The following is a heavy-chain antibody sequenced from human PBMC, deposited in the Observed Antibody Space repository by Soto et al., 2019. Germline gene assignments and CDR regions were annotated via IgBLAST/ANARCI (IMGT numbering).Heavy chain of an antibody. CDR1: GFTFSRYS. V-gene: IGHV3-21*01. D-gene: IGHD3-3*01. Sequence: GGSLRLSCAASGFTFSRYSMNWVRQAPGKGLEWVSSISSSSSYIYYADSVKGRFTISRDNAKNSLYLQMNSLRAEDTAVYYWARDVGVRFLEWLFIDGMDVWGQGTTVTVSS. J-gene: IGHJ6*02. CDR2: ISSSSSYI. CDR3: ARDVGVRFLEWLFIDGMDV.